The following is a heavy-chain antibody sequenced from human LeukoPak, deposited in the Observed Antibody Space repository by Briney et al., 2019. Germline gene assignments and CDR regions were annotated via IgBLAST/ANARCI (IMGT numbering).Heavy chain of an antibody. CDR2: ISSSSYI. V-gene: IGHV3-21*01. CDR1: GFTFSSYS. J-gene: IGHJ4*02. D-gene: IGHD4-17*01. Sequence: GGSLRLSCAASGFTFSSYSMNWVRQAPGKGLEWVSSISSSSYIYYADSVKGRFTISRDNAKNSLYLQMNSLRAEDTAVYYCARDYGDYLFVYWGQGTLVTVSS. CDR3: ARDYGDYLFVY.